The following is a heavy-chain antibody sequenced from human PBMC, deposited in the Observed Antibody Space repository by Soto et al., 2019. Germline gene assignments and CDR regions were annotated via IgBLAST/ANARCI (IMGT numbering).Heavy chain of an antibody. CDR3: AHRLRSTVAVEYCSGGSCYPHAFDI. D-gene: IGHD2-15*01. CDR1: GFSLSTNGVG. CDR2: IYWDDDK. Sequence: QITLKESGPTLVKPTQTLTLTCAFSGFSLSTNGVGVGWIRQPPGKALEWIALIYWDDDKRYSPSLKSRLTITKDTSKNQVVLTMTNVDPVDTATYFCAHRLRSTVAVEYCSGGSCYPHAFDIWGQGTMVTVSS. V-gene: IGHV2-5*02. J-gene: IGHJ3*02.